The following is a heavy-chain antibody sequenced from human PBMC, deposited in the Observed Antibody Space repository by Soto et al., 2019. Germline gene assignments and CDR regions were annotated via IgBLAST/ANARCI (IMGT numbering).Heavy chain of an antibody. J-gene: IGHJ6*02. CDR2: ISYDGSNK. V-gene: IGHV3-30*18. CDR3: AKANSNVLRFLEWLFAYGMDV. CDR1: GFTFSSYG. D-gene: IGHD3-3*01. Sequence: GGSLRLSCAASGFTFSSYGMHWVRQAPGKGLEWVAVISYDGSNKYYADSVKGRFTISRDNSKNTLYLQMNSLRAEDTAVYYCAKANSNVLRFLEWLFAYGMDVWGQGTTVTVSS.